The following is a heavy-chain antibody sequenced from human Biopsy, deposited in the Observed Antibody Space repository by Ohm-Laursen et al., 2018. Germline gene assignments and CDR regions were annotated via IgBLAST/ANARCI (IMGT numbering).Heavy chain of an antibody. V-gene: IGHV4-34*01. CDR3: ARGLPRIAPMVRGRRTWFDP. D-gene: IGHD3-10*01. J-gene: IGHJ5*02. CDR2: INHSGST. Sequence: TLSLTCSVSGASVSSSDYYWSWIRQTPGKGLEWIGEINHSGSTNYKPSLDSRVAISADTSKNQFSLNLYSVTAADTAVYFCARGLPRIAPMVRGRRTWFDPWGQGTLVTVSS. CDR1: GASVSSSDYY.